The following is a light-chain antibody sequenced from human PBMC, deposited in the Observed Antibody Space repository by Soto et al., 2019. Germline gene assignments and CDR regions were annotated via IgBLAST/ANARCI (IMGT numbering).Light chain of an antibody. CDR2: EGS. CDR1: SSDVGSYNL. Sequence: QLVLTQPASVSGSPGQSITISCTGTSSDVGSYNLVSWYQQHPGKAPKLMIYEGSKRPSGVSNRFSSSKSGNTASLTSSGLQAEDEDDYYCCSYAGTVVFGGGTKLNVL. J-gene: IGLJ3*02. V-gene: IGLV2-23*01. CDR3: CSYAGTVV.